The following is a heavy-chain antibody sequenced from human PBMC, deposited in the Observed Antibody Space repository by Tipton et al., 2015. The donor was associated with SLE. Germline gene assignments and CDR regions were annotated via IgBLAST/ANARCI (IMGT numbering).Heavy chain of an antibody. CDR1: GGSIRSYY. CDR3: AREEVDNNYSNGAFDI. D-gene: IGHD2-21*01. V-gene: IGHV4-59*12. Sequence: TLSLTCSVSGGSIRSYYWSWIRQTPGKGLEWIGYMYYSGITNYNPSLYGRVSISVDTSRNQFSLKMNSVTAADTAVYFCAREEVDNNYSNGAFDIWGRGTMVTVSS. J-gene: IGHJ3*02. CDR2: MYYSGIT.